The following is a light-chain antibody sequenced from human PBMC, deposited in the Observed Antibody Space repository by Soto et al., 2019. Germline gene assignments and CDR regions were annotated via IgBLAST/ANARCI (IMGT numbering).Light chain of an antibody. CDR1: QNIRNS. CDR2: AAS. CDR3: QQSYSTPRT. J-gene: IGKJ1*01. V-gene: IGKV1-39*01. Sequence: DIQMTQFPSSLSASVGDRVTITCRASQNIRNSVNWYQQKSGKAPKFLIYAASSLQSGVPSRFSGSGSGTDFTLTISSLQPEDFSTYYCQQSYSTPRTFGQGTKVEIK.